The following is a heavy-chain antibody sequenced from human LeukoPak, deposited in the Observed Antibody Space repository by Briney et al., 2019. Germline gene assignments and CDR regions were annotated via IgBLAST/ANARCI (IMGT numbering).Heavy chain of an antibody. CDR3: MRDRSLVVVTGWGEFDP. J-gene: IGHJ5*02. V-gene: IGHV1-18*01. Sequence: ASVKVSCKTSGYTFTNYGIAWVRQAPGQGLEWMGWINGYNGNTNYVQKFQGRVTMTTDTSTSTAYMELRSLTYDDTAVYYCMRDRSLVVVTGWGEFDPWGQGTLVTVSS. D-gene: IGHD2-21*02. CDR2: INGYNGNT. CDR1: GYTFTNYG.